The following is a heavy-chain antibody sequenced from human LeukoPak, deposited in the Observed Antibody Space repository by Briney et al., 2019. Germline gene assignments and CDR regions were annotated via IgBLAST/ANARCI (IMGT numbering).Heavy chain of an antibody. CDR1: GFTFSSYG. V-gene: IGHV3-30*02. D-gene: IGHD5-12*01. Sequence: PGGSLRLSCAASGFTFSSYGMHWVRQAPGKGLEWVAFIRYDGSNKYYAESVKGRFTISRDNSKNTLYLQMNSLRAEDTAVYYCAKQSVATGDFDYWGQGTLVTVSS. J-gene: IGHJ4*02. CDR3: AKQSVATGDFDY. CDR2: IRYDGSNK.